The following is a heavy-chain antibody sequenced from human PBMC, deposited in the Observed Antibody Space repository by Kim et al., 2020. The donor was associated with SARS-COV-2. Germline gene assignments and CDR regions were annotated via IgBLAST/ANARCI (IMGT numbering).Heavy chain of an antibody. D-gene: IGHD3-16*01. CDR2: GGTT. J-gene: IGHJ4*02. V-gene: IGHV3-15*01. CDR3: VKAVGRVDN. Sequence: GGTTDYATPVRGRFTISRDDSKNTLYLQMNSLKTEDTALYYCVKAVGRVDNWGQGTLVTVSS.